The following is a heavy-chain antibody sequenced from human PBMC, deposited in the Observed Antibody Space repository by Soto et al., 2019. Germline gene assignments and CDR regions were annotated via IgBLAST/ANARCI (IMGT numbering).Heavy chain of an antibody. D-gene: IGHD1-20*01. CDR2: ISAGGGTT. Sequence: GGSLRLSCAASGFTFSSYAMSWVRQAPGKGLEWVSTISAGGGTTYFADSVKGRFTISRDNSKNTLYLQMNSLRAEDTAVYYCAKKNNSLDYWGHGTLVTVSS. J-gene: IGHJ4*01. CDR1: GFTFSSYA. CDR3: AKKNNSLDY. V-gene: IGHV3-23*01.